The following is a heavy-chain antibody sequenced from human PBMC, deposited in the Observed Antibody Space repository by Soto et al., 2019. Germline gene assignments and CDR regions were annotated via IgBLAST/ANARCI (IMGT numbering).Heavy chain of an antibody. V-gene: IGHV3-30-3*01. J-gene: IGHJ4*02. CDR3: AGDQGGWSCFDY. D-gene: IGHD2-15*01. Sequence: QVQLVESGGGVVQPGRSLRLSCAASGFTFSSYAMHCVRQAPGNGLEWVAVISYDGSNKYYADSVKGRFTTSRDNFKITLYLQMTSLRAEDTAVYYCAGDQGGWSCFDYCDQRSLVTVAS. CDR1: GFTFSSYA. CDR2: ISYDGSNK.